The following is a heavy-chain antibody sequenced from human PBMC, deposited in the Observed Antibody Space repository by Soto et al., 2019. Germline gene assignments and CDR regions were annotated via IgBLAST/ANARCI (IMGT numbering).Heavy chain of an antibody. CDR3: ARAPKASGSAQTRPDF. CDR1: SGSLSGYY. V-gene: IGHV4-34*01. CDR2: ISPSGTT. D-gene: IGHD6-6*01. J-gene: IGHJ4*02. Sequence: SGTLSLTCSLYSGSLSGYYWSWIRQPPGKGLEWIGEISPSGTTNYSPSLKSRVSISVDTSKNQFSLNLTSLTAADTAVYYCARAPKASGSAQTRPDFWGQGSLVTVSS.